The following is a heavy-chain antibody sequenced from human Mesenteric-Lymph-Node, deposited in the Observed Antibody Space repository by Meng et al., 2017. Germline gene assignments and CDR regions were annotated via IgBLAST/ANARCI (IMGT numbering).Heavy chain of an antibody. CDR2: TYSSGKT. CDR1: GGSINSDDYY. J-gene: IGHJ4*02. CDR3: ARGFLSFVRVFDY. Sequence: QVRCKYAGPGQWKPSQALPLTVTFSGGSINSDDYYCTWIRQSPGRGLEWIWLTYSSGKTFYTPSLRSRVTISIDTPSSQFFLMLASVTAADTAVYYCARGFLSFVRVFDYWGQGTLVTVSS. D-gene: IGHD2/OR15-2a*01. V-gene: IGHV4-30-4*01.